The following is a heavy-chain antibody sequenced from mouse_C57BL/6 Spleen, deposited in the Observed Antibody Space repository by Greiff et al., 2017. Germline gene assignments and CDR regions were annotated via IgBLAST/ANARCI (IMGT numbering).Heavy chain of an antibody. Sequence: QVQLQQPGAELVKPGASVKLSCKASGYTFTSYWMHWVKQRPGQGLEWIGMIHPNSGSTNYNEKFKSKATLTVDKSSSTAYMQLSSLTSEDSAVYYCARGITTVVARDFDDWGQGTTLTVSS. CDR1: GYTFTSYW. CDR3: ARGITTVVARDFDD. CDR2: IHPNSGST. D-gene: IGHD1-1*01. V-gene: IGHV1-64*01. J-gene: IGHJ2*01.